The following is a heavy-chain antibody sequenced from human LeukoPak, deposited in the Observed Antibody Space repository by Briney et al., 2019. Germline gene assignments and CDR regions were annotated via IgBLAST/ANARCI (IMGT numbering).Heavy chain of an antibody. CDR1: GGTFSSYA. V-gene: IGHV1-69*05. CDR3: ARSSTSGSSRYYYMDV. CDR2: IIPIFGTA. D-gene: IGHD1-26*01. J-gene: IGHJ6*03. Sequence: SVKVSCKASGGTFSSYAISWVRQAPGQGLEWMGGIIPIFGTANYAQKFQGRVTMTRNTSISTAYMELSSLRSEDTAVYYCARSSTSGSSRYYYMDVWGKGTTVTVSS.